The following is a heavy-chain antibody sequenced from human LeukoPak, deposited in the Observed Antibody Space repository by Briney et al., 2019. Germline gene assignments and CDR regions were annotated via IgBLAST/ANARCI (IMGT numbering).Heavy chain of an antibody. D-gene: IGHD3-22*01. J-gene: IGHJ4*02. V-gene: IGHV3-23*01. Sequence: PGGSLRLSCAASEFTFSSYAVSWVRQAPGKGLEWVSAISGSGGSTYYADSVKGRFTISRDNSKNTLYLQMNSLRAEDTAVYYCAKGTTYYYDSSGYRMFDYWGQGTLVTVSS. CDR1: EFTFSSYA. CDR2: ISGSGGST. CDR3: AKGTTYYYDSSGYRMFDY.